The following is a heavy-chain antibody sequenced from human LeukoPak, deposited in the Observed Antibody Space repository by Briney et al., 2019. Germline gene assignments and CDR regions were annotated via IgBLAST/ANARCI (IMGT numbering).Heavy chain of an antibody. Sequence: SVKVSCKASGGTFSSYAISWVRQAPGQGLEWMGGIIPIFGTANYAQKFQGRVTITTDESTSTAYMELSSLRSEDTAAYYCASTSPRGDSSGYYYVDWGQGTLVTVSS. CDR2: IIPIFGTA. CDR3: ASTSPRGDSSGYYYVD. D-gene: IGHD3-22*01. CDR1: GGTFSSYA. J-gene: IGHJ4*02. V-gene: IGHV1-69*05.